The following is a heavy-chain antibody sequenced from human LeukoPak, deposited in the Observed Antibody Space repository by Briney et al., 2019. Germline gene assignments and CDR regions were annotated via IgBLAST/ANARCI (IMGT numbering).Heavy chain of an antibody. Sequence: LSLTCTVSGGSISSSYYYWGWIRQAPGKGLEWVSYISSSGSTIYYADSVKGRFTISRDNAKNSLYLQMNSLRAEDTAVYYCARDPIIAAAGPLLWGQGTLVTVSS. V-gene: IGHV3-11*01. CDR2: ISSSGSTI. J-gene: IGHJ4*02. CDR1: GGSISSSYYY. CDR3: ARDPIIAAAGPLL. D-gene: IGHD6-13*01.